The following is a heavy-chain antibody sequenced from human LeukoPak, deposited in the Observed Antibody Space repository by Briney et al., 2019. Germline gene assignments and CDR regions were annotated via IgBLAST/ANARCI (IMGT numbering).Heavy chain of an antibody. D-gene: IGHD4-17*01. CDR3: AKDPNGDYVGAFDM. CDR2: ISWNSGSI. V-gene: IGHV3-9*01. J-gene: IGHJ3*02. Sequence: GGSLRLSCAASGFTFDDYAMHWVRQAPGKGLEWVSGISWNSGSIGYADSVRGRFTVSRDNSESSLYLQMNGLKAEDTALYYCAKDPNGDYVGAFDMWGQGTMVTVSS. CDR1: GFTFDDYA.